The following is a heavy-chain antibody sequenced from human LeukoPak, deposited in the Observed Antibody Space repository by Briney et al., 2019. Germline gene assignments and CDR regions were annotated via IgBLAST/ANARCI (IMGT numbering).Heavy chain of an antibody. J-gene: IGHJ6*03. CDR3: ARDQVQDSSSTSCYKGRYYYYMDV. D-gene: IGHD2-2*02. V-gene: IGHV1-46*01. CDR2: INPSGGST. CDR1: GYTFTSNY. Sequence: SSVKLSCKASGYTFTSNYMHWVRHGPGQGLEWMGIINPSGGSTSYAQKFPGRVTMTRDMSTSTVYMELSSLRSEDTAVYYCARDQVQDSSSTSCYKGRYYYYMDVWGKGTTVTVSS.